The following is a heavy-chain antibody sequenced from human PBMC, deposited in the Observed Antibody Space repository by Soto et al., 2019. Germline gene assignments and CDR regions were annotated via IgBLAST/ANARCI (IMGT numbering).Heavy chain of an antibody. J-gene: IGHJ4*02. CDR2: IIPIFGTA. CDR1: GYTFTSYD. V-gene: IGHV1-69*13. Sequence: SVKVSCKASGYTFTSYDINWVRQATGQGLEWMGGIIPIFGTANYAQKFQGRVTINADESTSTAYMELSSLRSEDTAVYYCARGLGPNNFDGFMSPHYFDYWGQGTLVTVS. CDR3: ARGLGPNNFDGFMSPHYFDY. D-gene: IGHD3-9*01.